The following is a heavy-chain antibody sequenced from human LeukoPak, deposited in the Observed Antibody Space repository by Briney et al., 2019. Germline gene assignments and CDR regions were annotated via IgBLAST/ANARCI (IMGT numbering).Heavy chain of an antibody. CDR2: IIPILGIA. J-gene: IGHJ6*03. CDR1: GGTFSSYT. Sequence: SVKVSCKASGGTFSSYTISWVRQAPGQGLEWMGRIIPILGIANYAQKFQGRVTITADKSTSTAYMEQSSLRSEDTAVYYSGRGEYLDFWSGSPIDVWGKGTTVTVSS. D-gene: IGHD3-3*02. CDR3: GRGEYLDFWSGSPIDV. V-gene: IGHV1-69*02.